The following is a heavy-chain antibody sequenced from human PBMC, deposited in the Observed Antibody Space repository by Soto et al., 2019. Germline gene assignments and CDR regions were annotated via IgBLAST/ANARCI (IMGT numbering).Heavy chain of an antibody. CDR2: IYYSGST. CDR1: GGSISSGGYY. D-gene: IGHD6-19*01. J-gene: IGHJ5*02. Sequence: PSETLSLTCTVSGGSISSGGYYWSWIRQHPGKGLEWIGYIYYSGSTYYNPSLKSRVTISVDTSKNQFSLKLSSVTAADTAVYYCARCFHSTTLAVAEPWEFDPWGQGTLVTV. V-gene: IGHV4-31*03. CDR3: ARCFHSTTLAVAEPWEFDP.